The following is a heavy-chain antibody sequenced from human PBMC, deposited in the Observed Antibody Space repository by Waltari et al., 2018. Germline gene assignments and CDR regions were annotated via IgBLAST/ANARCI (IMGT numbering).Heavy chain of an antibody. CDR2: TRSKAYGGTT. V-gene: IGHV3-49*04. Sequence: EVQLVESGGGLVQPGRSLRLSCTASGFTFGDYPMSWVRQAPGQGLEWVGFTRSKAYGGTTEDAASVKGRFTILRDDSKGIAYLQMNSLKTEDTAVYYCVWGITPMGSYYYYGMDVWGQGTTVTVSS. D-gene: IGHD5-18*01. CDR3: VWGITPMGSYYYYGMDV. J-gene: IGHJ6*02. CDR1: GFTFGDYP.